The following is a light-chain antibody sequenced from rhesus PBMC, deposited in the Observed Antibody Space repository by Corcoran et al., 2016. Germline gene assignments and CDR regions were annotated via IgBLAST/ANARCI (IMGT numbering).Light chain of an antibody. CDR1: QNIYSN. J-gene: IGKJ2*01. CDR3: QHYDDNPYS. CDR2: TAS. V-gene: IGKV1-44*01. Sequence: DIQMTQSPSALSASVGARVTISCRASQNIYSNLAWYQHKPGKAPKLLIYTASSLETGIPSRFSGSGSGTDFTLTISSLQPEDSADYYCQHYDDNPYSFGQGTKVEIK.